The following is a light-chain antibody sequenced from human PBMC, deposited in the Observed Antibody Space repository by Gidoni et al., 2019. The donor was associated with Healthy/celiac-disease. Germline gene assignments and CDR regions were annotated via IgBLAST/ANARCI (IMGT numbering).Light chain of an antibody. CDR2: WAS. CDR3: QQYYSTPPT. V-gene: IGKV4-1*01. Sequence: DILMTQSPDSLSVSLGERATINCKSSQSVLYSSNNKNYLAWYQQKPGQPPKLLIYWASTRESGVPDRFSGSGSGTDFTLTISSLQAEDVAVYYCQQYYSTPPTFVGGTKVEIK. CDR1: QSVLYSSNNKNY. J-gene: IGKJ4*01.